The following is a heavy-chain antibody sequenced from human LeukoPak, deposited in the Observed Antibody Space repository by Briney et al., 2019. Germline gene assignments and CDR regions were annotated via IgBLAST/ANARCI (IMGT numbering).Heavy chain of an antibody. J-gene: IGHJ4*02. D-gene: IGHD1-1*01. CDR3: AKGSSNSRPYCFDY. CDR2: ITGSSDST. CDR1: GFTFSDYV. Sequence: PGGSLRLSCAASGFTFSDYVMSWVRQAPGKGLEWVSAITGSSDSTYYADSVKGRFTSSRDNSKSTLFLQMNSLRAEDTAIYYCAKGSSNSRPYCFDYWGQGTLATVSS. V-gene: IGHV3-23*01.